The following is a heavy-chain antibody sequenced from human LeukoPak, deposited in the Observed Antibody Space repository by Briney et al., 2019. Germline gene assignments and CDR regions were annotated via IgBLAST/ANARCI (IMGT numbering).Heavy chain of an antibody. CDR2: INHSGST. V-gene: IGHV4-34*01. CDR1: GGSFSGYY. J-gene: IGHJ4*02. Sequence: SETLSLTCAVYGGSFSGYYWSWIRQPPGKGLEWIGEINHSGSTNYNPSLKSRVTISVDTSKNQFSLKLSSVTAADTAVYYCARAVSGRKIDYWGQGTLVTVSS. D-gene: IGHD1-26*01. CDR3: ARAVSGRKIDY.